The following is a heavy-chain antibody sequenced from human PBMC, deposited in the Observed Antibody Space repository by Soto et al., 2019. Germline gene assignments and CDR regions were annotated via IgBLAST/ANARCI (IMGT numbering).Heavy chain of an antibody. J-gene: IGHJ3*02. D-gene: IGHD2-21*01. CDR2: SYSSETGGST. V-gene: IGHV3-53*02. CDR3: AKEFSMAYCAFDI. Sequence: EVQLVETGGGLIQPGGSVRLSCAASGFSVSSNYMSWVRQARGKGLEWVSVSYSSETGGSTYYADSVKGRFTISRDNSENTLYLQMNTLRAEDTAMYYCAKEFSMAYCAFDIWGQRTLVTVSS. CDR1: GFSVSSNY.